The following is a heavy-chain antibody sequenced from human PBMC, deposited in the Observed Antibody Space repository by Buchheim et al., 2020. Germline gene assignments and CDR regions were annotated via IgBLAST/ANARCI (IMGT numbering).Heavy chain of an antibody. J-gene: IGHJ4*02. V-gene: IGHV1-46*03. CDR1: GYTFTSYH. D-gene: IGHD2-15*01. CDR2: IHPSDGFA. CDR3: ARDRGGSWSSDY. Sequence: QVHLVQSGAEVKKPGASVKVSCKASGYTFTSYHMHWVRQAPGQGLEWMGIIHPSDGFARYAQTFQGRVTMTRDTSTTPVYMELSSLRFEDTAVYYCARDRGGSWSSDYWGQGTL.